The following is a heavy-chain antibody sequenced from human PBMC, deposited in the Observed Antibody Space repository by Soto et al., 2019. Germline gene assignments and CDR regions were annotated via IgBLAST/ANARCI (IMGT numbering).Heavy chain of an antibody. Sequence: SETLSLTCTVSGGSISSYYWSWSWQPPGKGLEWIGYIYYSGSTNYNPSLKSRVTISVDTSKNQFSLKLSSVTAADTAVYYCARSIQLWHKEYYFDYWGQVTLVTVS. CDR2: IYYSGST. J-gene: IGHJ4*02. V-gene: IGHV4-59*01. CDR1: GGSISSYY. CDR3: ARSIQLWHKEYYFDY. D-gene: IGHD5-18*01.